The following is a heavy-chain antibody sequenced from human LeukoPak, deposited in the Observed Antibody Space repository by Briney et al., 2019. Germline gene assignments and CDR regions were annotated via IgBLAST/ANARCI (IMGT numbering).Heavy chain of an antibody. CDR2: IYYSGST. CDR3: ARVLKMQWFGEISAVNWFDP. J-gene: IGHJ5*02. V-gene: IGHV4-39*07. CDR1: GGSISSSSYY. Sequence: SETLSLTCTVSGGSISSSSYYWGWIRQPPGKGLEWIGSIYYSGSTYYNPSLKSRVTISVDTSKNQFSLKLSSVTAADTAVYYCARVLKMQWFGEISAVNWFDPWGQGTLVTVSS. D-gene: IGHD3-10*01.